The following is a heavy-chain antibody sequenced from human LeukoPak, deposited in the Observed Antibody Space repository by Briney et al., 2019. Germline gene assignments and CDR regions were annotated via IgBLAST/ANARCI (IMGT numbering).Heavy chain of an antibody. J-gene: IGHJ6*03. Sequence: PGGSLRLSCAASGFTFSDYAMSWVRQAPGKGLEWVAVISYDGSNKYYADSVKGRFTISRDNSKNTLYLQMNSLRAEDTAVYYCARDGGGYSYADYYYYYYMDVWGKGTTVTVSS. CDR1: GFTFSDYA. CDR2: ISYDGSNK. CDR3: ARDGGGYSYADYYYYYYMDV. D-gene: IGHD5-18*01. V-gene: IGHV3-30*04.